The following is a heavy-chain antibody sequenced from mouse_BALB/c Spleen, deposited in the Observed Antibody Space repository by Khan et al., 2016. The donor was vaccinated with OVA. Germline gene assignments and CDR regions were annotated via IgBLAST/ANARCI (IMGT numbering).Heavy chain of an antibody. Sequence: EVELVESGGGLVKPGGSLKLSCAASGFTFSSYTMSWVRQTPEKRLEWVATISSGGTYTYSVDSVGGRFTLSRDNAKNPLYLEMTSLKSEDTAIYYWTRGEGYYGNPYALDFWGQGTLVTVSS. V-gene: IGHV5-6-4*01. D-gene: IGHD2-1*01. CDR2: ISSGGTYT. CDR3: TRGEGYYGNPYALDF. J-gene: IGHJ4*01. CDR1: GFTFSSYT.